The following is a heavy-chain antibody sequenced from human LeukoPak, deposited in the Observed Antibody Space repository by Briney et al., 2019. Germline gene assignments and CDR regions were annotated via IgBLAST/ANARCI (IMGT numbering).Heavy chain of an antibody. CDR3: AKDPRVATIEIFDY. CDR2: ISGGGGVT. V-gene: IGHV3-23*01. J-gene: IGHJ4*02. Sequence: GVSLRLSCAASGFTFSSYAVSWVRQAPGKGLEWVSAISGGGGVTYYADSVKGRFTISRDNSKNTLYLQMNSLRAEDTAVYYCAKDPRVATIEIFDYWGQGTLVTVSS. D-gene: IGHD5-12*01. CDR1: GFTFSSYA.